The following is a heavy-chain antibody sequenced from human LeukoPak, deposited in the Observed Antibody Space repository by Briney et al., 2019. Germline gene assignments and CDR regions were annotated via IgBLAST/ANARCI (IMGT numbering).Heavy chain of an antibody. CDR1: GGSFSGYY. Sequence: PSETLSLTCAVYGGSFSGYYWSWIRQPPGKGLEWIGYIYYSGSTYYNPSLKSRVTISVDTSKNQFSLKLSSVTAADTAVYYCARLVVPRYFDYWGQGTLATVSS. CDR3: ARLVVPRYFDY. D-gene: IGHD2-2*01. J-gene: IGHJ4*02. V-gene: IGHV4-30-4*01. CDR2: IYYSGST.